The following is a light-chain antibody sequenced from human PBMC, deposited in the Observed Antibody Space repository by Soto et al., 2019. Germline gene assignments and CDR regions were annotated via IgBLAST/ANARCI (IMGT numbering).Light chain of an antibody. Sequence: IVWTQSPVTLSLSPGERVTLSCRASQSVSSYLAWYQQEPGQAPRLLIYDASNRATGIPARFSGGGSGTDFTLTIDNLETEDFAIYYCQQRSNWPPITFGQGTRLEI. CDR1: QSVSSY. J-gene: IGKJ5*01. V-gene: IGKV3-11*01. CDR3: QQRSNWPPIT. CDR2: DAS.